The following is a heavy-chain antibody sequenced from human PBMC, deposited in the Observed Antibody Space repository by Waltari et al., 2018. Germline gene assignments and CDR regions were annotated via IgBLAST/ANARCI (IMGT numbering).Heavy chain of an antibody. CDR1: GFTCSTYS. CDR3: ARRLTGTNKFDY. CDR2: ISCRSSYR. J-gene: IGHJ4*02. D-gene: IGHD1-7*01. V-gene: IGHV3-21*01. Sequence: EVQLVESGGGLVKPGGSLRLSCAASGFTCSTYSRNWVRQAPGKGLGWVSPISCRSSYRYYADSVKGRFTISRDNAKNSLYLQMNSLRAEDTAVYYCARRLTGTNKFDYWGQGTLVTVSS.